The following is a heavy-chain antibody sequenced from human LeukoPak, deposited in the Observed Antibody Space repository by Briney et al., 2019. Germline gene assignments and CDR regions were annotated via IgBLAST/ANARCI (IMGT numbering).Heavy chain of an antibody. J-gene: IGHJ4*02. D-gene: IGHD3-16*01. CDR2: IYYSGST. V-gene: IGHV4-39*01. Sequence: PSETLSLTCNVSGGSISSTTYYWGWIRRPPGNGLEWIGGIYYSGSTYYNPFLKSRVTVSVDTSKNQFSLNLSSVTAADTAVYYCVRGSTLRHYQYWGQGTLVTVSS. CDR3: VRGSTLRHYQY. CDR1: GGSISSTTYY.